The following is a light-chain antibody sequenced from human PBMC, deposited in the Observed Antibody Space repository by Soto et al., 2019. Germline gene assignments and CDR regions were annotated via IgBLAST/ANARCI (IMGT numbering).Light chain of an antibody. V-gene: IGLV2-14*01. CDR2: EVS. Sequence: QSALTQPASVSGSPGQSITLSCTGTSSDVGGYNSVSWFQQYPGKAPKLIIYEVSNRPSGISNRFSGSKSGNTASLTISGLQIEDEADYYCSSYTTISTVIFGGGTKLTVL. CDR1: SSDVGGYNS. J-gene: IGLJ2*01. CDR3: SSYTTISTVI.